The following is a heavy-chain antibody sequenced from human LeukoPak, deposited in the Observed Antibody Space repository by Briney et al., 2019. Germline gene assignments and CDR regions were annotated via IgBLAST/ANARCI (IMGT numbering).Heavy chain of an antibody. CDR1: GFTFTTYS. Sequence: GGSLRLSCAASGFTFTTYSLTWVRQAPGKGLEWVSAISNSGGSTHYADSVKGRFTISRDNAKNSLYLQMNSLRAEDTAVYYCASMTTVTTFGYYYYYYMDVWGKGTTVTVSS. J-gene: IGHJ6*03. CDR2: ISNSGGST. D-gene: IGHD4-17*01. CDR3: ASMTTVTTFGYYYYYYMDV. V-gene: IGHV3-23*01.